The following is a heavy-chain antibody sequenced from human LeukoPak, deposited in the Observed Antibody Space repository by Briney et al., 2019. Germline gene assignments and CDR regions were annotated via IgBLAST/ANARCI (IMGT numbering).Heavy chain of an antibody. CDR2: VYYSGST. J-gene: IGHJ6*02. V-gene: IGHV4-61*08. Sequence: SETLSLTCTVSGGSVSSDGFYWTWIRQPPGKGLEWIGYVYYSGSTNYNPSLKGRVTISVDTSKNQFSLKLSSVTAADTAVYCCARDDEYYYYGMDVWGQGTTVTVSS. CDR1: GGSVSSDGFY. CDR3: ARDDEYYYYGMDV.